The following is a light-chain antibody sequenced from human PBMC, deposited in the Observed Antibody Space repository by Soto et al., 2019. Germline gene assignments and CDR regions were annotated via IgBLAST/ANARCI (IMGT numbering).Light chain of an antibody. V-gene: IGLV2-8*01. Sequence: QSALTQPPSASGSPGQSVTISCTGTSSDVGGYNYVSWYQQHPGKVPKLMVYEVNKRPSGVPDRFSGSKSGNTASLTVSGLQDEDEADYYCTSYAGGNIVFGTGTKVTVL. CDR1: SSDVGGYNY. CDR3: TSYAGGNIV. J-gene: IGLJ1*01. CDR2: EVN.